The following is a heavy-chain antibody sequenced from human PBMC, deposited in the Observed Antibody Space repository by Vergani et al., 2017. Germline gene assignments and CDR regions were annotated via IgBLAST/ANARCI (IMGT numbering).Heavy chain of an antibody. Sequence: EKQLVQSGSETKKPGESLKISCQAFGYIFSNFWIGWVRQRPGRGLEWMGIIYPGDSEVKSNPTFRGQVIFSVDTSVNTAYLQWRSLQASDTATYFCARGHGGNSGWFDPWGQGTLVTVSS. CDR3: ARGHGGNSGWFDP. V-gene: IGHV5-51*01. J-gene: IGHJ5*02. D-gene: IGHD4-23*01. CDR2: IYPGDSEV. CDR1: GYIFSNFW.